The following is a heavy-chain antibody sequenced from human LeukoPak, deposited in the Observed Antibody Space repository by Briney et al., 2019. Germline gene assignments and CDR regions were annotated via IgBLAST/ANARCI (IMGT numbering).Heavy chain of an antibody. D-gene: IGHD6-6*01. Sequence: SGGSLRHSCAASGFTFTNYAVNWVGQAPGKGLEWVLAISGDGSFIYYAQSVKGRFTISRDNSKSTVFLQINSLRAEDTAIYYCARVDGSSLSRARFDYWGPGTLVTVSS. CDR3: ARVDGSSLSRARFDY. CDR2: ISGDGSFI. V-gene: IGHV3-23*01. J-gene: IGHJ4*02. CDR1: GFTFTNYA.